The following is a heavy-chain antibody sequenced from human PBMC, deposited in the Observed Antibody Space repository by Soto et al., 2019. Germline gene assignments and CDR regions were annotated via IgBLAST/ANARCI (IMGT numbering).Heavy chain of an antibody. V-gene: IGHV1-58*01. CDR1: GFTFTSSA. Sequence: RASVKVSCKASGFTFTSSAVQWVRQARGQRLEWIGWIVVGSGNTNYAQKFQERVTITRDMSTTTAYMELSSLRSEDTAVYYYAAEDIVVVPAAMSRGYYYYGMDVWGQGTTVTVSS. CDR3: AAEDIVVVPAAMSRGYYYYGMDV. D-gene: IGHD2-2*01. J-gene: IGHJ6*02. CDR2: IVVGSGNT.